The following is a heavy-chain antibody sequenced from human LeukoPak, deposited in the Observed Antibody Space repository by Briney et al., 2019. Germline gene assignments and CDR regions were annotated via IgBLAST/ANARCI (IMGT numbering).Heavy chain of an antibody. Sequence: GASVKVSCKASGGTFSSYAISWVRQAPGQGLEWMGIINPSGGSTSYAQKFQGRVTMTRDTSTSTVYMELSSLRSEDTAVYYCARDPITIFGVVIIQYGMDVWGQGTTVTVSS. D-gene: IGHD3-3*01. J-gene: IGHJ6*02. CDR1: GGTFSSYA. V-gene: IGHV1-46*01. CDR3: ARDPITIFGVVIIQYGMDV. CDR2: INPSGGST.